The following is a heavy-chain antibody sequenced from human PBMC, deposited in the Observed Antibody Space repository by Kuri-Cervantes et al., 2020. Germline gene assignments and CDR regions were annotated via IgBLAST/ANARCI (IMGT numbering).Heavy chain of an antibody. J-gene: IGHJ4*02. V-gene: IGHV5-51*01. CDR3: ATSLSAIGSFDY. CDR1: GYSFTSYW. D-gene: IGHD5-18*01. CDR2: IDAGESDT. Sequence: GESLKISCKGSGYSFTSYWIGWVRQMPGKGLESMGIIDAGESDTRYSPSSQGQVTISADKSISTAFLEWSSLKASDTAIYYCATSLSAIGSFDYWGQGTVVTVSS.